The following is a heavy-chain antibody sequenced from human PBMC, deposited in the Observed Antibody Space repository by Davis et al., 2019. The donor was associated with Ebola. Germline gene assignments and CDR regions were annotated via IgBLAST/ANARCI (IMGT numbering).Heavy chain of an antibody. J-gene: IGHJ5*02. CDR3: ARAPGIAAAGTLWFDP. V-gene: IGHV4-59*01. Sequence: PSETLSLTCTVSGGSISSYYWSWIRQPPGKGLEWIGYIYYSGSTNYNPSLKSRVTISVDTSKNQFSLKLSSVTAADTAVYYCARAPGIAAAGTLWFDPWGQGTLVTVSS. CDR2: IYYSGST. CDR1: GGSISSYY. D-gene: IGHD6-13*01.